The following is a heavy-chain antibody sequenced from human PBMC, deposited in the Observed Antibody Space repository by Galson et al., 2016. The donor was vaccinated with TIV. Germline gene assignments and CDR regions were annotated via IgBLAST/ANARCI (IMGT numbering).Heavy chain of an antibody. J-gene: IGHJ6*02. CDR1: GLSVSINY. Sequence: SLRLSCAASGLSVSINYLTWVRQAPGKGLEWVSLISDRGNKYYPDSVRGRFIISRDNSKNTLYLQMNSLRVEDTAVYYCSRDRILDATYYYYYFGMDVWGQGTAVTVSS. V-gene: IGHV3-66*03. CDR2: ISDRGNK. D-gene: IGHD2/OR15-2a*01. CDR3: SRDRILDATYYYYYFGMDV.